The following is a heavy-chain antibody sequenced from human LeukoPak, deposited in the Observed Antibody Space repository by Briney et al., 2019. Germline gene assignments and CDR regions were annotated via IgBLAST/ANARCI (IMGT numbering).Heavy chain of an antibody. D-gene: IGHD3-22*01. CDR2: ISSSSSTI. J-gene: IGHJ4*02. CDR1: GFTFSSHS. Sequence: GGSLRLSCAASGFTFSSHSMSWVRQAPGKGLEWVLYISSSSSTIYYADSVKGRFTISRDNAKNSLYLQMNSLRAEDTAVYYCARGAYYYEDWGQGTLVTVSS. V-gene: IGHV3-48*01. CDR3: ARGAYYYED.